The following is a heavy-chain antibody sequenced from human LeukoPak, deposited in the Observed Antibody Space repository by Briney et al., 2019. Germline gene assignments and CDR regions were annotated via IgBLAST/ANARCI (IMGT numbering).Heavy chain of an antibody. V-gene: IGHV3-23*01. CDR3: AKGGYSSSSPFDY. CDR2: ISSSGSST. CDR1: GFTFDIYA. D-gene: IGHD6-13*01. J-gene: IGHJ4*02. Sequence: GGSLSLSCAPSGFTFDIYAMNWVRHAPGEGVEWVSGISSSGSSTYYADYVKGRFTISGDNSKNTLYLQMNRLRADDTAVYYCAKGGYSSSSPFDYWGQGTLVTVSS.